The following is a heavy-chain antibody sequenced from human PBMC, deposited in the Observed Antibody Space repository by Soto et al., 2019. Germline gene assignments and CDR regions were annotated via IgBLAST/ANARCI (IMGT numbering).Heavy chain of an antibody. V-gene: IGHV4-31*03. CDR3: ARDRCSSTSWEGCWFGP. CDR1: GASISSAGYS. J-gene: IGHJ5*02. Sequence: SNTLSLTGTVSGASISSAGYSWSSGRQHPGRRMERIGYITYLGDTDYDPSSRSRNSKSIQTSRNPFSLKVSSVTAADTAVYYCARDRCSSTSWEGCWFGPWGQGTLVTAPQ. CDR2: ITYLGDT. D-gene: IGHD2-2*01.